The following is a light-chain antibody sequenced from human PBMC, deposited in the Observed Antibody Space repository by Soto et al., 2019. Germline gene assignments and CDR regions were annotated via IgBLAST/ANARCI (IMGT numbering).Light chain of an antibody. CDR3: SSYTSSSTLV. CDR1: STDVGGYNY. CDR2: DVS. V-gene: IGLV2-14*01. J-gene: IGLJ1*01. Sequence: QSALTQPASVSGSPGQSITISCSGTSTDVGGYNYVSWYQQHPGKAPKLMIYDVSNPPSGGYNRFSGSKSGNTASLTISGLQSEDEADYYCSSYTSSSTLVFGTGTKLTVL.